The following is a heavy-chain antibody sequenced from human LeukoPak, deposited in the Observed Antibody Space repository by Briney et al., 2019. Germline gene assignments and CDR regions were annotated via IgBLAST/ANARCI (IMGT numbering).Heavy chain of an antibody. D-gene: IGHD2-15*01. CDR3: GSGSYYYYYMDV. CDR2: IKPNSGDT. CDR1: GYTITGYP. J-gene: IGHJ6*03. V-gene: IGHV1-2*02. Sequence: DSVKVSCKASGYTITGYPFHWVRQAPGQGLEWMGWIKPNSGDTNYAHKFQGRVTMTRDTSISTVYMELSRLRSDDTAVYYCGSGSYYYYYMDVWGKGTTVTVSS.